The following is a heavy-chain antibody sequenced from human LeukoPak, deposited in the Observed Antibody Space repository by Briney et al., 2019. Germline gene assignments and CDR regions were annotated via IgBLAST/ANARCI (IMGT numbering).Heavy chain of an antibody. V-gene: IGHV3-74*01. CDR2: INIDERIT. J-gene: IGHJ4*02. D-gene: IGHD1-26*01. CDR3: ARDLSYSGSYLGDY. CDR1: GFSFSTQR. Sequence: GGSPRLSCVASGFSFSTQRMHWVRQAPGKGLVWVSYINIDERITGYADSVKGRFTISRDNGKNTLYLQMNSLRVEDTAIYYCARDLSYSGSYLGDYWGQGTLVTVSS.